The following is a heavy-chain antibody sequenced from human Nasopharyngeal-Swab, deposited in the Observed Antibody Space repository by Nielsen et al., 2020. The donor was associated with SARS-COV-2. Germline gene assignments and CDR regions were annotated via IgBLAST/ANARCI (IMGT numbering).Heavy chain of an antibody. J-gene: IGHJ6*02. D-gene: IGHD2-21*01. CDR1: GVSISSFH. CDR3: ARAGRTAYGLDV. Sequence: SDTLSLTCSVSGVSISSFHWCWIRQPPGKGLEWIGNIYYHGSANYRPSLKSRVTMSVDTSKNQLSLTLNSVTAEDTAVYYCARAGRTAYGLDVWGQGTTVTVSS. CDR2: IYYHGSA. V-gene: IGHV4-59*01.